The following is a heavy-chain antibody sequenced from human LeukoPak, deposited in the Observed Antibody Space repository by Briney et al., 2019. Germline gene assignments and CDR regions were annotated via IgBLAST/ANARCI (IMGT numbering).Heavy chain of an antibody. J-gene: IGHJ3*02. Sequence: WASVKVSCKHPGDTFTVSYMHSVPQAPGQGLEWMGWINPYSGATNYAQKFQGRITMTRDTSISTAYMKLSRLRSDDTAVYYCTREDQNCYDAVYIRGQGTMVTVSS. CDR3: TREDQNCYDAVYI. CDR1: GDTFTVSY. CDR2: INPYSGAT. V-gene: IGHV1-2*02. D-gene: IGHD2-15*01.